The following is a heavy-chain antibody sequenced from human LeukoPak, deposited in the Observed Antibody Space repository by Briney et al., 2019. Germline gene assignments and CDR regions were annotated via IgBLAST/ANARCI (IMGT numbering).Heavy chain of an antibody. J-gene: IGHJ4*02. Sequence: GGSLRLSCAASGFTLSDHYMDWVRQAPGKGLEWAGRTRNKARSYTTEYAASVKGRFTISRDDSKNSLYLQMNSLKTEDTAVYHCTRGRDSDDYYFPDYWGQGTLVTVSS. CDR1: GFTLSDHY. CDR3: TRGRDSDDYYFPDY. V-gene: IGHV3-72*01. CDR2: TRNKARSYTT. D-gene: IGHD3-22*01.